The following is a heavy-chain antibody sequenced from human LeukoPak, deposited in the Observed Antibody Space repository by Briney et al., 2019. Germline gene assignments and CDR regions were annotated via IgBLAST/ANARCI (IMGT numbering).Heavy chain of an antibody. D-gene: IGHD3-16*01. J-gene: IGHJ5*02. CDR3: ARGPGGVFQNWFDP. CDR1: GGSISSGGYY. CDR2: IYCSGST. V-gene: IGHV4-31*03. Sequence: SETLSLTCTVSGGSISSGGYYWSWIRQHPGKGLEWIGYIYCSGSTYYNPSLKSRVTISVDTSKNQFSLKLSSVTAADTAVYYCARGPGGVFQNWFDPWGQGTLVTVSS.